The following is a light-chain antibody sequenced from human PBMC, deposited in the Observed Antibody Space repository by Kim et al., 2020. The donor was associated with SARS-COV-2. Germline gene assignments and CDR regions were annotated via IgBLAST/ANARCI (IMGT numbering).Light chain of an antibody. CDR3: SSYTSTSTLV. V-gene: IGLV2-14*01. CDR1: TSDFGGYNY. Sequence: QSALTQPASVSGSPGQSITISCTGTTSDFGGYNYVSWSQQHPGKAPKLIIYEVNDRPPGVSNRFSGYKSGNTASLTISGLQAEDEADYYCSSYTSTSTLVFGTGTKVTVL. J-gene: IGLJ1*01. CDR2: EVN.